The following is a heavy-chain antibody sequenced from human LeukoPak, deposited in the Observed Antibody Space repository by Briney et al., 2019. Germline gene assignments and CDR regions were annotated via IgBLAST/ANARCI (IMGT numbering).Heavy chain of an antibody. CDR1: GFTFSSSW. CDR3: ARDRGGAYDFWSGYYTGYFDY. CDR2: ISGSGGST. V-gene: IGHV3-23*01. Sequence: GGSLRLSCAASGFTFSSSWMTWVRQAPGKGLEWVSAISGSGGSTYYADSVKGRFTISRDNSKNSLYLQMNSLRAEDTAVYYCARDRGGAYDFWSGYYTGYFDYWGQGTLVPVSS. J-gene: IGHJ4*02. D-gene: IGHD3-3*01.